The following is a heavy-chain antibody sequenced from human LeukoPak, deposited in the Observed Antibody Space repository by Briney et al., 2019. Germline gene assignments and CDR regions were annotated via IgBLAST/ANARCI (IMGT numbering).Heavy chain of an antibody. V-gene: IGHV4-34*01. Sequence: SETLSLTCAVYGGSFSGYHWSWIRQPPGKGLEWIGEINHSGSTNYNPSLKSRVTISVDTSKNQFYLKLSSVTAADTAVYYCARLVGRRQPDYYYYYYMDVWGKGTTVTVSS. D-gene: IGHD2-2*01. CDR2: INHSGST. CDR3: ARLVGRRQPDYYYYYYMDV. CDR1: GGSFSGYH. J-gene: IGHJ6*03.